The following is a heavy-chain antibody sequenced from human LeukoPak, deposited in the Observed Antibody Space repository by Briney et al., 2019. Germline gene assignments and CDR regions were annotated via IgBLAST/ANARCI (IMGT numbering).Heavy chain of an antibody. J-gene: IGHJ3*02. CDR3: ARIAAAGNGDAFDI. V-gene: IGHV3-21*01. CDR2: ISSSSSYI. CDR1: GFTFSSYW. D-gene: IGHD6-13*01. Sequence: GGSLRLSCAASGFTFSSYWMSWVRQAPGKGLEWVSSISSSSSYIYYADSVKGRFTISRDDAKNSLYLQMNSLRAEDTAVYYCARIAAAGNGDAFDIWGQGTMVTVSS.